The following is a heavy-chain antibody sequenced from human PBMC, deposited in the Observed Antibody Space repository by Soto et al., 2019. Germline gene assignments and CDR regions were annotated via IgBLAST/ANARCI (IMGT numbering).Heavy chain of an antibody. CDR3: ASSIAAAGRYLKH. CDR1: GYTFTSYG. D-gene: IGHD6-13*01. V-gene: IGHV1-18*01. CDR2: ISAYNGNT. J-gene: IGHJ1*01. Sequence: ASVKVSCKASGYTFTSYGISWVRQAPGQGLEWMGWISAYNGNTNYAQKLQGRVTMTTDTSTSTAYMELRSLRSDDTAVYYCASSIAAAGRYLKHCGQGTMVPVYS.